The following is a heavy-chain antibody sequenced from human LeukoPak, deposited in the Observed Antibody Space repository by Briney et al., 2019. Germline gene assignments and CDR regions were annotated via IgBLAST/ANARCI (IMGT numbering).Heavy chain of an antibody. V-gene: IGHV3-30*04. D-gene: IGHD1-26*01. CDR1: GFTFSSYA. CDR3: AREGARKAFDY. CDR2: ISYDGSNK. Sequence: GRSLRLSCAASGFTFSSYAMHWVRQAPGKGLEWVAVISYDGSNKYYADSVKGRFTISRDNSKNTLYLQMNSLRAEDTAVYYCAREGARKAFDYWGQGTLVTVSS. J-gene: IGHJ4*02.